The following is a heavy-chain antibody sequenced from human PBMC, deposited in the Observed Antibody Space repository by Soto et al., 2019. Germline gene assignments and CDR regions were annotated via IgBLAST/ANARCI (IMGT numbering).Heavy chain of an antibody. CDR1: GFLLNTYGTG. D-gene: IGHD3-16*01. CDR2: IYWDDDK. V-gene: IGHV2-5*02. Sequence: QITLKESSPTLVKPTQTLTLTCTVPGFLLNTYGTGVGWIRQPPGKALEWLALIYWDDDKRYSPSLKSRLTIPKDTSKNQVVLTMTHTDPVDTVTYYCARALGAWGAYYFDYWGQGTLVTVSS. CDR3: ARALGAWGAYYFDY. J-gene: IGHJ4*02.